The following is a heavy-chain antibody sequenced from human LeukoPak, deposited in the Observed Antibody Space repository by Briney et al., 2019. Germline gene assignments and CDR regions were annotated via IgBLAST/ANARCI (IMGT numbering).Heavy chain of an antibody. J-gene: IGHJ4*02. CDR3: TTESGYKTARQRGFDS. CDR2: IKSKSSGGTI. V-gene: IGHV3-15*01. Sequence: GGSLRLSCAASGFDFSFTWMSWVRQAPGKGLELVGRIKSKSSGGTIDYAAPVRGRFTISRDDTENMVFLQMSSLKTEDTAVYYCTTESGYKTARQRGFDSWGQGILVTVSS. CDR1: GFDFSFTW. D-gene: IGHD5-12*01.